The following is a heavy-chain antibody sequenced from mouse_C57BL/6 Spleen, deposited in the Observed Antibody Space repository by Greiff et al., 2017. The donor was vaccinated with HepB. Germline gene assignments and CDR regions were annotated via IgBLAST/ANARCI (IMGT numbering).Heavy chain of an antibody. J-gene: IGHJ1*03. CDR1: GYTFTDYY. CDR3: SRWGIMYDYGRYFDV. CDR2: INPKNGGT. V-gene: IGHV1-26*01. D-gene: IGHD2-4*01. Sequence: EVQLQQSGPELVKPGASVKISCKASGYTFTDYYMNWVKQSHGKSLEWIGDINPKNGGTSYNQKFKGKATLTVDKSSSTAYMELRSLTSEDSAVYYCSRWGIMYDYGRYFDVWGTGTTVTVSS.